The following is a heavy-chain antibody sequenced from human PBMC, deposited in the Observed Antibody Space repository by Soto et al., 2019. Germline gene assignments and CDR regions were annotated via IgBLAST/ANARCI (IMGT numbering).Heavy chain of an antibody. D-gene: IGHD2-15*01. V-gene: IGHV1-18*01. J-gene: IGHJ2*01. CDR2: ISIEKGDT. CDR1: GYSFDTFG. CDR3: ARCYCSVGSCFTCWHFDL. Sequence: QVQVVQSGAEVKKPGASVKVACKASGYSFDTFGMSWVRQAPGQGLEWMGWISIEKGDTNSAQKFQDRVTMTTDTSTSTAYMELRSLTSDDTAVYYCARCYCSVGSCFTCWHFDLWDRGTLVTVSS.